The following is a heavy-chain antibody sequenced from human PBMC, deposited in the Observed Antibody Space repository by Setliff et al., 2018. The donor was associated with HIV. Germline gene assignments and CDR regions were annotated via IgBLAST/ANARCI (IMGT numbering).Heavy chain of an antibody. D-gene: IGHD3-10*01. Sequence: SETLSLTCAVYGGSFSGYYWTWIRQPPGKGLEWIGDINHSGKTNYNRSLKSRVTISLDTSKNQFSLRLTSVTAADTAVYYCARESRQYYGSGSYHPAYYFDYWGKGMLVTVSS. CDR1: GGSFSGYY. J-gene: IGHJ4*02. CDR2: INHSGKT. CDR3: ARESRQYYGSGSYHPAYYFDY. V-gene: IGHV4-34*01.